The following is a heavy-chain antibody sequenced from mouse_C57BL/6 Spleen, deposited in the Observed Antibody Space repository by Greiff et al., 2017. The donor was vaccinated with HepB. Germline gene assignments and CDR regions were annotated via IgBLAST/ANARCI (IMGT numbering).Heavy chain of an antibody. D-gene: IGHD4-1*01. CDR2: ISSGSSTI. CDR1: GFTFSDYG. CDR3: ARPDWDYYAMDY. Sequence: EVKLMESGGGLVKPGGSLKLSCAASGFTFSDYGMHWVRQAPEKGLEWVAYISSGSSTIYYADTVKGRFTISRDNAKNTLFLQMTSLRSEDTAMYYCARPDWDYYAMDYWGQGTSVTVSS. V-gene: IGHV5-17*01. J-gene: IGHJ4*01.